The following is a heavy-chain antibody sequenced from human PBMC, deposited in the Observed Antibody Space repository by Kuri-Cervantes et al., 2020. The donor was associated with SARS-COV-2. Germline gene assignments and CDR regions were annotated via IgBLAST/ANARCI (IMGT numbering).Heavy chain of an antibody. J-gene: IGHJ4*02. CDR3: AKEGSSGWYGGD. Sequence: GGSLRLSCEASGFIFSRYGMHWVRQAPGKGLEWVAAIGYDGSRKHYSDSLKGRFTISRDNSQNTVYLLMSTLRDDDTAVYYCAKEGSSGWYGGDWGQGALVTVSS. CDR2: IGYDGSRK. CDR1: GFIFSRYG. D-gene: IGHD6-19*01. V-gene: IGHV3-30*18.